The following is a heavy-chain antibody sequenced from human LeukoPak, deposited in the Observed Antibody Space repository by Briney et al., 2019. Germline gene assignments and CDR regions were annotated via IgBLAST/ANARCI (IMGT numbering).Heavy chain of an antibody. D-gene: IGHD1-7*01. CDR3: ASLNWNYRYYYYMDV. CDR2: IYYSGST. V-gene: IGHV4-39*07. CDR1: GGSISSSSYY. Sequence: SETLSLTCTVSGGSISSSSYYWGWIRQPPGKGLEWIGSIYYSGSTYYNPSLKSRVTISVDTSKNQFSLKLSSVTAADTAVYYCASLNWNYRYYYYMDVWGKGTTVTVSS. J-gene: IGHJ6*03.